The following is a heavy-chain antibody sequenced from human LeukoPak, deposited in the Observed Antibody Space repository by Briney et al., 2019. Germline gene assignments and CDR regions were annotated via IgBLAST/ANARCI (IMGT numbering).Heavy chain of an antibody. D-gene: IGHD6-13*01. Sequence: ASVKVSFKASLYTFTSYDINWVRQATAQGLEWMGWMNPNSANTGYAQKFQGRVTMTRNTSIITAYMELSSLRSEDTAVYYCARGPPESSNSDYWGQGTLVTVSS. CDR1: LYTFTSYD. CDR3: ARGPPESSNSDY. J-gene: IGHJ4*02. V-gene: IGHV1-8*01. CDR2: MNPNSANT.